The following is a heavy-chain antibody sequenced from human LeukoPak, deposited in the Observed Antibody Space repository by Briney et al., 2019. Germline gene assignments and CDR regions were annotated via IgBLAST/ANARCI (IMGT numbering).Heavy chain of an antibody. CDR3: VRDTSSSWLGSF. V-gene: IGHV1-18*01. Sequence: ASVKVSCKASGYTFTSYGDTWVRQAPGQGLEWMGWITAYNGNTNYAPNFRDRLTMTTDTSTSTVYMELRSLRSDDTAMYYCVRDTSSSWLGSFWGQRTLVTVSS. J-gene: IGHJ4*02. CDR2: ITAYNGNT. CDR1: GYTFTSYG. D-gene: IGHD6-13*01.